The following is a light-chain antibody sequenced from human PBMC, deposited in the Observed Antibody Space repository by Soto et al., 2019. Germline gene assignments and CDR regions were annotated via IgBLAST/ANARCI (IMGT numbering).Light chain of an antibody. CDR1: QIISSW. CDR2: QAS. V-gene: IGKV1-5*03. J-gene: IGKJ1*01. Sequence: QLTQFQSTLSAXVGDXGTIXXRXSQIISSWLAYYHHEPVKTPKLLIYQASILEIRVPSMFSCRRSGAEFNLTISNVRPDDFGTCYCHQYNIYWSWTCCRGTKV. CDR3: HQYNIYWSWT.